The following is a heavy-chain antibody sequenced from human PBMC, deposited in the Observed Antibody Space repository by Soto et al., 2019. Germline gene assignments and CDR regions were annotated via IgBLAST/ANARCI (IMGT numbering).Heavy chain of an antibody. CDR2: IIPIFGTA. Sequence: GASVKVSCKASGGTFSSYAISWVRQAPGQGLEWMGGIIPIFGTANYAQKFQGRVTITADESTSTAYMELSSLRSEDTAVYYCAREVVVGNVYYYYGMDVWGQGTTVTVSS. D-gene: IGHD2-15*01. CDR1: GGTFSSYA. V-gene: IGHV1-69*13. J-gene: IGHJ6*02. CDR3: AREVVVGNVYYYYGMDV.